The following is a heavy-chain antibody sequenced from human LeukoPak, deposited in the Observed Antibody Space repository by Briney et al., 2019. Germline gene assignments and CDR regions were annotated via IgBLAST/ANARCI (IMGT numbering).Heavy chain of an antibody. CDR2: IIPSGDTT. D-gene: IGHD6-6*01. J-gene: IGHJ3*02. CDR1: GNTFSSDY. CDR3: ARGRIAARGAFDI. V-gene: IGHV1-46*01. Sequence: ASVKVSCKASGNTFSSDYMHWVRQAPGQGLEWMGRIIPSGDTTHYSQKFQGRVTITRDTSTSTVYLVLSSLRSEDTAVYYCARGRIAARGAFDIWGQGTMVTVSS.